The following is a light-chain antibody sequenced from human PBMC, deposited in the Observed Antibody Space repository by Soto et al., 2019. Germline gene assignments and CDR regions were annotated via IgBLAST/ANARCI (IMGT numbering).Light chain of an antibody. CDR2: HNS. Sequence: LTQPPSASRTPGEMFGIGCAGSNSKVGGSNAVYWYQQGPGTAPKLLIHHNSLPPSGVPARFPGSKSGTSGYLDISGIRPNDQAHYYCAASDESPTDAVLGG. V-gene: IGLV1-47*02. J-gene: IGLJ2*01. CDR1: NSKVGGSNA. CDR3: AASDESPTDAV.